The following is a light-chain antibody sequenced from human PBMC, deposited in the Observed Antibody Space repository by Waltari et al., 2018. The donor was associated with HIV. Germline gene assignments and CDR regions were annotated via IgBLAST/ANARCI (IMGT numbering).Light chain of an antibody. CDR3: SSYTSSSTVV. V-gene: IGLV2-14*03. J-gene: IGLJ2*01. CDR2: DVS. Sequence: QSALTQPASVSGSPGQSITISCTGPSSDVGGYNYVSGYQQHPGKAPKLMIYDVSNRPSGVSNRFSGSKSGNTASLTISGLQAEDEADYYCSSYTSSSTVVFGGGTKLTVL. CDR1: SSDVGGYNY.